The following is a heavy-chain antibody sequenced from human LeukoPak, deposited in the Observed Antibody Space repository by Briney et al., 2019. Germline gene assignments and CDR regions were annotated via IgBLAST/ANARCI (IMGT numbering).Heavy chain of an antibody. V-gene: IGHV4-39*07. CDR1: GGSIGSSSYY. Sequence: SETLSLTCTVSGGSIGSSSYYWGWIRQPPGKGLEWIGSIYYSGSTYYNPSLKSRVTISVDTSKNQFFLKLSSVTAADTAVYYCARDPIYDFWSGYYGRAGYFDYWGQGTLVTVSS. CDR2: IYYSGST. D-gene: IGHD3-3*01. CDR3: ARDPIYDFWSGYYGRAGYFDY. J-gene: IGHJ4*02.